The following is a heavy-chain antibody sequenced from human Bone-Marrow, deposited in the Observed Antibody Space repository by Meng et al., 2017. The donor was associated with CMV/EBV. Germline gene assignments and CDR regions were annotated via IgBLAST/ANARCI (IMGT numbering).Heavy chain of an antibody. CDR2: INPSGGST. CDR3: ARDPPYCSGGSCYSGVYCDY. V-gene: IGHV1-46*01. Sequence: SCFVHWVRQAPGQGLEWMGIINPSGGSTIYARRFQGRVTMTRDTSTSTVYMELSSLRSEDTAVYYCARDPPYCSGGSCYSGVYCDYWGQGTLVTVSS. J-gene: IGHJ4*02. D-gene: IGHD2-15*01. CDR1: SCF.